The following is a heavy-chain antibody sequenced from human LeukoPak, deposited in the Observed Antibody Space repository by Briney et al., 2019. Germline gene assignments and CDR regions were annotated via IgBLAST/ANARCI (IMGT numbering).Heavy chain of an antibody. Sequence: SVKVSCKASGGTFSSYAISWVRQAPGQGLEWMGGIIPIFGTANYAQKSQGRVTITADESTSTAYMELSSLRSEDTAVYYCARVPPYYYGSESYYYYYYMDVWGKGTTVTISS. CDR3: ARVPPYYYGSESYYYYYYMDV. CDR2: IIPIFGTA. V-gene: IGHV1-69*13. CDR1: GGTFSSYA. D-gene: IGHD3-10*01. J-gene: IGHJ6*03.